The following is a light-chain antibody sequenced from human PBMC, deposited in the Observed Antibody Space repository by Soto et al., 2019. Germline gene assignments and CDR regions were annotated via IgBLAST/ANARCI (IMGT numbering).Light chain of an antibody. J-gene: IGLJ3*02. CDR2: STN. CDR1: SGSVSTSYY. Sequence: QTVVTQEPSFSVSPGGTVTLTCGLSSGSVSTSYYPSWYQQTPGQAPRTLIYSTNTRSSGVPDRFSGSILGNKAALTITGAQADDESDYYCVLYMGSGIGVFGGGTKLTV. V-gene: IGLV8-61*01. CDR3: VLYMGSGIGV.